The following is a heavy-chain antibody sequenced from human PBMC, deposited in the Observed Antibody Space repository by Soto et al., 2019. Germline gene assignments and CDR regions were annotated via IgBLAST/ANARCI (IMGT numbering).Heavy chain of an antibody. D-gene: IGHD4-4*01. CDR1: GFTFCSYA. CDR2: ISGSGGST. CDR3: AKEVRLLTTVLLDY. V-gene: IGHV3-23*01. Sequence: EVQLLESGGGLVQPGGSLRLSCAASGFTFCSYAMSWVRPAPGKGLEWVSAISGSGGSTYYADSVKGRFTISRDNSKNTLYLQMNSLRAHDTAVYYGAKEVRLLTTVLLDYWGQGTLVTVS. J-gene: IGHJ4*02.